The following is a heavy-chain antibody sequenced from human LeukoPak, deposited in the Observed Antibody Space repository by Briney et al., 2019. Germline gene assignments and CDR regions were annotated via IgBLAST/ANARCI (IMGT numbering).Heavy chain of an antibody. V-gene: IGHV1-18*01. CDR2: ISAYNGNT. D-gene: IGHD2-2*01. Sequence: ASVKVSCKASGYTFTSYGISWVRQAPGQGLEWMGWISAYNGNTNYAQKLQGRVTMTTDTSTSTAYMELRSLRSDDTAVYYCVRETPGYCSSTSCYAHYYGMDVWGQGTTVTVSS. J-gene: IGHJ6*02. CDR3: VRETPGYCSSTSCYAHYYGMDV. CDR1: GYTFTSYG.